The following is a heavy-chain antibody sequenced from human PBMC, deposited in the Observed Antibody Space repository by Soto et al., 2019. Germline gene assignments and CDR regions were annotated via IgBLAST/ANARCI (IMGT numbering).Heavy chain of an antibody. CDR1: GGSFSGYY. D-gene: IGHD3-3*01. CDR3: ASRITIFGVVSNY. V-gene: IGHV4-34*01. CDR2: INHSGST. Sequence: QVQLQQWGAGLLKPSETLSFTCAVYGGSFSGYYWSWIRQPPGKGLEWIGEINHSGSTNYNPSLKSRVTISVDTSKNQFSLKLSSVTAADTAVYYCASRITIFGVVSNYWGQGTLVTVSS. J-gene: IGHJ4*02.